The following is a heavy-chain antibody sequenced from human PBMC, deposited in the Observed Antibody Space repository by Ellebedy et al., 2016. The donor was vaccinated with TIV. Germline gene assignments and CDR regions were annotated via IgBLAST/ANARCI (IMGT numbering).Heavy chain of an antibody. CDR2: IYYSGST. V-gene: IGHV4-59*01. Sequence: MPSETLSLTCTVSGGSISPYYWSWIRQPPGKGLEWIGYIYYSGSTDYNPSLKSRVTISVDTSKNQFSLKLSSVTAADTAVYYCARANLDTAFDLWGRGTLVTVSS. J-gene: IGHJ2*01. CDR3: ARANLDTAFDL. CDR1: GGSISPYY. D-gene: IGHD5-18*01.